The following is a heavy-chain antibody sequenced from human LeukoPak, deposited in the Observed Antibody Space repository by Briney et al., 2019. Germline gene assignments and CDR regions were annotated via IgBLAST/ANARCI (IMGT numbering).Heavy chain of an antibody. CDR3: ARPRLEYCSGGSCFDAFDI. J-gene: IGHJ3*02. V-gene: IGHV3-23*01. Sequence: GGTLRLSCVASRFTFSNYGMSWVRQAPGKGLEWASGVSGSGSTTYYADSVKGRFTISRDNSKNTLFLQMNSLTAEDTAIYSCARPRLEYCSGGSCFDAFDIWGQGTMVTVSS. D-gene: IGHD2-15*01. CDR1: RFTFSNYG. CDR2: VSGSGSTT.